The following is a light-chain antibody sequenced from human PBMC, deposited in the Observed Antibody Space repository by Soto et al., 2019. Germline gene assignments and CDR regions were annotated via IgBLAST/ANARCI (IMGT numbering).Light chain of an antibody. J-gene: IGLJ3*02. V-gene: IGLV2-14*01. CDR3: SSFTSTNTWV. CDR2: EAF. Sequence: QSVLTQVASVSGSPGQSITISCTATSSDVGGHDYVSWYLQHPGKAPKLLIYEAFNRPSGVSDRFAGSKSGSTAALTISGRQAEDEGDDYCSSFTSTNTWVCGGGTKLTVL. CDR1: SSDVGGHDY.